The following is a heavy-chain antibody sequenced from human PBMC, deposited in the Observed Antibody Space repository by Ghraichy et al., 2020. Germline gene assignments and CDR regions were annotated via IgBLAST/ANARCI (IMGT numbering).Heavy chain of an antibody. CDR3: AKDRGKRSSWVGGMDV. D-gene: IGHD6-13*01. J-gene: IGHJ6*02. CDR2: ISWNSGSI. CDR1: GFTFDDYA. V-gene: IGHV3-9*01. Sequence: GGSLRLSCAASGFTFDDYAMHWVRQAPGKGLEWVSGISWNSGSIGYADSVKGRFTISRDNAKNSLYLQMNSLRAEDTALYYCAKDRGKRSSWVGGMDVWGQGTTVTDSS.